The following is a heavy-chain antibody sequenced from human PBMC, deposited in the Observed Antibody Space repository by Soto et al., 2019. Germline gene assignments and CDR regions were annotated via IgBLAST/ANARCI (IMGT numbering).Heavy chain of an antibody. CDR2: ITSSGGNT. CDR1: GFTFSSYA. V-gene: IGHV3-64*01. J-gene: IGHJ6*02. D-gene: IGHD2-21*01. Sequence: EVQLMESGGGLVQPGGSLRLSCAASGFTFSSYAMHWVRQAPGKGLEYVSAITSSGGNTDYGSSVKGRFTISRDNSKNTLYLQMGSLRAEDMAVYYCARRIPFGYGMDVWGQGTTVTVSS. CDR3: ARRIPFGYGMDV.